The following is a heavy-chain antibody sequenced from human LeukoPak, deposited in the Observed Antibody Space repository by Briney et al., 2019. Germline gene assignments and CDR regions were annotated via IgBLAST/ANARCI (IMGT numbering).Heavy chain of an antibody. J-gene: IGHJ4*02. CDR3: ARVDCSGGSCRIDY. Sequence: PSETLSLTCAVYGGSFSGYYWSFIRQPPGKGLEWIGEINHSGNSNYNPSLKSRVTISVDRSKNQFSLKLSSVTAADTAVYYCARVDCSGGSCRIDYWGQGTLVTVSS. D-gene: IGHD2-15*01. CDR2: INHSGNS. V-gene: IGHV4-34*01. CDR1: GGSFSGYY.